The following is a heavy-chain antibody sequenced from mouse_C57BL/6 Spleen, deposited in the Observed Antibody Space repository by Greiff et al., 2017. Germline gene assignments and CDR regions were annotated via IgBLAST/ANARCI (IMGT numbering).Heavy chain of an antibody. J-gene: IGHJ2*01. CDR3: ARDADYGSSFYYFDY. D-gene: IGHD1-1*01. CDR2: ISDGGSYT. Sequence: EVKLVESGGGLVKPGGSLKLSCAASGFTFSSYAMSWVRQTPEKRLEWVATISDGGSYTYYPDNVKGRFTISRDYAKNNLYLQMSHRKSEDTAMYYCARDADYGSSFYYFDYWGQGTTLTVSS. CDR1: GFTFSSYA. V-gene: IGHV5-4*01.